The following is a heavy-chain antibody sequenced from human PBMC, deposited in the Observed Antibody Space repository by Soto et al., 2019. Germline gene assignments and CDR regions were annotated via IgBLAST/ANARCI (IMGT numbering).Heavy chain of an antibody. CDR3: ARRWGTYFAF. CDR1: GGSISSYY. V-gene: IGHV4-59*01. J-gene: IGHJ4*02. CDR2: IYYSGST. Sequence: QVQLQESGPGLVKPSETLSLTCTVSGGSISSYYWSWIRQPPGKGLEWIGYIYYSGSTDHDPSLKSRVTISVATSKNQFSLKLSSVTAADTAVYYCARRWGTYFAFWGQGTLVTVSS. D-gene: IGHD7-27*01.